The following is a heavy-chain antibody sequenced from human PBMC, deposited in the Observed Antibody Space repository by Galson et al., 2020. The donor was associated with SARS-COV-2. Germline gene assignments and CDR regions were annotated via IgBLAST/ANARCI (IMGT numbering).Heavy chain of an antibody. CDR3: ARDFTPYDAFDM. J-gene: IGHJ3*02. Sequence: GESLKISCAASGFTFSHYGMHWVRQAPGKGLDWVAFIWYDGSNKYYADSVKGRFTISRDNSKNTLYLDMNSLRADDTAVYYCARDFTPYDAFDMWGQGTMVTVSS. CDR2: IWYDGSNK. CDR1: GFTFSHYG. V-gene: IGHV3-33*01.